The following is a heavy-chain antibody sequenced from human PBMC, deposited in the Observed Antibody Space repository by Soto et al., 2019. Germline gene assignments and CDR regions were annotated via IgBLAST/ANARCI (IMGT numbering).Heavy chain of an antibody. D-gene: IGHD3-10*01. CDR1: GGSISSSGYY. CDR3: ARDRGGAAPYFDY. CDR2: IYYSGYT. J-gene: IGHJ4*02. Sequence: QVQLQESGPGLVKPSQTLSLTCTVSGGSISSSGYYWSWIRQHPGKGLEWIGYIYYSGYTSYNPSHKSRVTMSVDTCKGQFSLKLSSVTAAGTALCYCARDRGGAAPYFDYWGQGILVTVSS. V-gene: IGHV4-31*03.